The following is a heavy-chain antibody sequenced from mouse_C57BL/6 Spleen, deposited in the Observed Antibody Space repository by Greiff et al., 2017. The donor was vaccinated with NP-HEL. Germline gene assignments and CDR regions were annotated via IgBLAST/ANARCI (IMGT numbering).Heavy chain of an antibody. J-gene: IGHJ3*01. CDR2: FYPGSGSI. CDR3: ARHEEGIYYDYAWFAY. D-gene: IGHD2-4*01. Sequence: VQLVESGAELVKPGASVKLSCKASGYTFTEYTIHWVKQRSGQGLEWIGWFYPGSGSIKYNEKFKDKATLTADKSSSTVYMELSRWTSEDSAVYFCARHEEGIYYDYAWFAYWGQGTLVTVSA. CDR1: GYTFTEYT. V-gene: IGHV1-62-2*01.